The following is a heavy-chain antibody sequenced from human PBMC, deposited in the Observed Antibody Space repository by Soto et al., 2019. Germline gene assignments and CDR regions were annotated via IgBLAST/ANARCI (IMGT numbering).Heavy chain of an antibody. CDR2: IKQDGSEK. CDR3: ARGSRAVGIWGAFDI. CDR1: GFTFSSYW. V-gene: IGHV3-7*01. Sequence: EVQLVESGGGLVQPGGSLRLSCAASGFTFSSYWMSWVRQAPGKGLEWVANIKQDGSEKYYVDSVKGRFTISRDNAKNSLYLQMNSLRAEDTAVYYCARGSRAVGIWGAFDIWGQGTMVTVSS. D-gene: IGHD6-19*01. J-gene: IGHJ3*02.